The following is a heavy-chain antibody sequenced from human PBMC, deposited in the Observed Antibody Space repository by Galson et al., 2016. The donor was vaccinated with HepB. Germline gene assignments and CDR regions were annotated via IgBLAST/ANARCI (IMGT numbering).Heavy chain of an antibody. CDR1: LGSVSSGVYY. J-gene: IGHJ5*02. Sequence: SETLSLTCTVSLGSVSSGVYYWSWIRQPPGKGLEWIGYIFTRGNTKYNPSLKSRVTISMDTSKNQFSLKLISVTAADTAVYYCAGGVDKAGRGYYSRGGWFDPWGQGTPVLVSS. V-gene: IGHV4-61*08. D-gene: IGHD3-3*01. CDR3: AGGVDKAGRGYYSRGGWFDP. CDR2: IFTRGNT.